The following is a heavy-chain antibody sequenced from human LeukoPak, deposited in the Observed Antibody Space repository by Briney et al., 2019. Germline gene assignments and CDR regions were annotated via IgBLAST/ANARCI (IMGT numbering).Heavy chain of an antibody. CDR2: INHSGST. J-gene: IGHJ4*02. CDR3: ARGRDGSGWYRGGLEFDY. Sequence: SETLPLTCAVYGGSFSGYYWSWIRQPPGKGLEWIGEINHSGSTNYNPSLKSRVTISVDTSKNQFSLKLSSVTAADTAVYNCARGRDGSGWYRGGLEFDYWGQGTLVTVSS. CDR1: GGSFSGYY. V-gene: IGHV4-34*01. D-gene: IGHD6-19*01.